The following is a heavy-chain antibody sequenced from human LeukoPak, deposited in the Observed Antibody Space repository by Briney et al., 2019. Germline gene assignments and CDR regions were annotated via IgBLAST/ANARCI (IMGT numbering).Heavy chain of an antibody. Sequence: SETLSLTCTVSGGSISSSSYYWGWIRQPPGKGLEWIGSIYYSGSTYYNPSLKSRVTISVDTSKNQFSLKLSSVTAADTAVYYCARDGGIVATIGIDYWGQGTLVTVSS. CDR1: GGSISSSSYY. CDR3: ARDGGIVATIGIDY. J-gene: IGHJ4*02. V-gene: IGHV4-39*07. CDR2: IYYSGST. D-gene: IGHD5-12*01.